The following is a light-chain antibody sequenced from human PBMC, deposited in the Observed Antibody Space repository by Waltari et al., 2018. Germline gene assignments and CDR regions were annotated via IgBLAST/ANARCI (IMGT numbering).Light chain of an antibody. J-gene: IGKJ4*01. Sequence: IVMTQSPASLAVSLGERATINCKASQSLFFVPNNKNYLALYKPKPGQPPKLLISWAATRESGVPDRFTGSGSGTDFNLTITHLQAEDVAVYFCQQYYTILLTFGGGTTVEIK. CDR1: QSLFFVPNNKNY. CDR2: WAA. V-gene: IGKV4-1*01. CDR3: QQYYTILLT.